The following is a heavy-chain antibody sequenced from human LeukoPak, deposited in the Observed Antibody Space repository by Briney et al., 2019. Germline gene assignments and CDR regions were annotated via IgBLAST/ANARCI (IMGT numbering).Heavy chain of an antibody. J-gene: IGHJ4*02. CDR3: ARVTGYMIEDYFDY. Sequence: SETLSLTCAVSGASISGSGYYWGWIRQPPGKGLECIGYIYYSGSTHYNPSLKSRVTISVDTSKNQFSLRLSSVTAADTAVYYCARVTGYMIEDYFDYWGQGTLVTVSS. V-gene: IGHV4-61*08. D-gene: IGHD3-22*01. CDR2: IYYSGST. CDR1: GASISGSGYY.